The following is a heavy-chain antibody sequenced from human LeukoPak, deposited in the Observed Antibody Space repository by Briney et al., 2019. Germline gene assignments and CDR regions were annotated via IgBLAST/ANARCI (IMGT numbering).Heavy chain of an antibody. CDR3: ERAYCGGDCYSRAMDY. D-gene: IGHD2-21*02. Sequence: GGSLRLSCTASGFTFSRVWMHWVRQAPGKGLEWVSRINDDGRSTSYADSVKGRFTISRDNAKNTLYLQMNSLRAEDTAVYFCERAYCGGDCYSRAMDYWGQGTLVTVPS. J-gene: IGHJ4*02. CDR2: INDDGRST. V-gene: IGHV3-74*01. CDR1: GFTFSRVW.